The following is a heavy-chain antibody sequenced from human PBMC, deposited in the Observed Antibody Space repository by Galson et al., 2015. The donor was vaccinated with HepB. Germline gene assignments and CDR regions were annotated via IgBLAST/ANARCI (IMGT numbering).Heavy chain of an antibody. CDR2: ISSDGGSR. J-gene: IGHJ6*02. Sequence: SLRLSCAASGFTFSSYAMHWVRQAPGKGLKYVSSISSDGGSRYYVNSVKGRFTISRDNSKNTLYLQMGSLTTEDMAVYYCARDKTGSYDYYGMDVWGQGTTVTVSS. D-gene: IGHD1-14*01. V-gene: IGHV3-64*01. CDR1: GFTFSSYA. CDR3: ARDKTGSYDYYGMDV.